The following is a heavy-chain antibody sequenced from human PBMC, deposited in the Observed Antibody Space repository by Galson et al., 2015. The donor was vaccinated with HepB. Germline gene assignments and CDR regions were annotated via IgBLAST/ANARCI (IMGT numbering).Heavy chain of an antibody. V-gene: IGHV3-11*06. CDR2: ISSNTIYT. J-gene: IGHJ4*02. D-gene: IGHD4-17*01. CDR1: GFTFSTYT. CDR3: ARVADADYGDHSHFDS. Sequence: SLRLSCAASGFTFSTYTMHWLRQAPGKGLEWLSYISSNTIYTNYADSVKGRFTVSRDNVKNSISLQMNRLSVEDTAIYYCARVADADYGDHSHFDSRGQGTLVTVSS.